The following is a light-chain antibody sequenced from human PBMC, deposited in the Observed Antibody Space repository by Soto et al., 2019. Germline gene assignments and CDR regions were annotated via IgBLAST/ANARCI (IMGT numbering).Light chain of an antibody. CDR3: AAWDDSLNAYV. V-gene: IGLV1-47*02. J-gene: IGLJ1*01. Sequence: QSVLSQPPSAASTPGQRVTLSCSGSSSNIGTFYVYWYQHLPGTSPRLLIYLDTQRPSVVPDRFAGSKSGTSASLAISGLRSEDEGNYYCAAWDDSLNAYVFGTGTKVTVL. CDR1: SSNIGTFY. CDR2: LDT.